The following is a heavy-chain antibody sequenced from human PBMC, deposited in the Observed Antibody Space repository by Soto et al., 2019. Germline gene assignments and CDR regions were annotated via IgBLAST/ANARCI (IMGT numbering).Heavy chain of an antibody. Sequence: GASVKVSCKASGYSFPSYTMHWVRQAPGQRLEWMGWINAGIGDTKYSEKFQGRVTITRDTPASTAYMEVSSLRSEDTAVYYCARSPPITVAGPPRRGRHYYSGMDVWGQGTMVTVSS. CDR1: GYSFPSYT. D-gene: IGHD6-19*01. CDR3: ARSPPITVAGPPRRGRHYYSGMDV. CDR2: INAGIGDT. J-gene: IGHJ6*02. V-gene: IGHV1-3*01.